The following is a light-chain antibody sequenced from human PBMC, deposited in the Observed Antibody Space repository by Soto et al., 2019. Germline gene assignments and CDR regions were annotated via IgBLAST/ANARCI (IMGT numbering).Light chain of an antibody. CDR3: CSYAGSSTV. CDR1: SSDVGSYNI. Sequence: QSVLTQPASVSGSPGQSITISCTGTSSDVGSYNIVSWYQQHPGKAPKLMIYEVTKRPSGVSNRFSGSKSGNTASLTISGLQAEDEADYYCCSYAGSSTVFGGGTQLTVL. CDR2: EVT. V-gene: IGLV2-23*02. J-gene: IGLJ7*01.